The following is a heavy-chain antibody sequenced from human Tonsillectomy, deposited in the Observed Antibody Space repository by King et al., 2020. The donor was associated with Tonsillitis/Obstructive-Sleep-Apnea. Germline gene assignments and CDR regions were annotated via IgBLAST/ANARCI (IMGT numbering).Heavy chain of an antibody. CDR2: ISSSSSYI. Sequence: VQLVESGGGLVKPGGSLRLSCAASGFTFSSYSMNWVRQAPGKGLEWVSSISSSSSYIYYADSVKGRFTISRDNAKNSLYLQMNSLRAEDTAVYYCASFQFDDFWGGTFDYWGQGTLVTVSS. CDR1: GFTFSSYS. J-gene: IGHJ4*02. V-gene: IGHV3-21*01. D-gene: IGHD3-3*01. CDR3: ASFQFDDFWGGTFDY.